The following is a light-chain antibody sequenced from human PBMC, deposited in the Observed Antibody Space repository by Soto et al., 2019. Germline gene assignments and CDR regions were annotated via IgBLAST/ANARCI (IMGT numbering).Light chain of an antibody. J-gene: IGKJ1*01. CDR2: KAS. Sequence: IRENNPPSTLSACSGDRVSLTCRASQRVNSWLAWFPQTPAKAPNLLIYKASRLESGVPSRFSGSGSGTEFTLTISSLQPDDFATYYCQQYNSYPWTFGQGPKVDI. CDR1: QRVNSW. CDR3: QQYNSYPWT. V-gene: IGKV1-5*03.